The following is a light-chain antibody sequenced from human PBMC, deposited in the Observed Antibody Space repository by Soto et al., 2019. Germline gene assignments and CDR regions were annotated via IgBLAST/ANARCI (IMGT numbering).Light chain of an antibody. J-gene: IGKJ1*01. CDR3: LQDYACPWT. V-gene: IGKV1-6*01. CDR2: SSS. Sequence: AIGMTQSPSALSVSLGDRVTITCRASQSISNDLAWYQQKPGRAPKLIIYSSSTLHLVIPSRFNGSGSGTDFTLSISSLLQEDFATYYCLQDYACPWTFGQGTNVEVK. CDR1: QSISND.